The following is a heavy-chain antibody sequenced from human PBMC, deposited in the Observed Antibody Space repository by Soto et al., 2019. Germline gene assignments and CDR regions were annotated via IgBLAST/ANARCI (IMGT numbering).Heavy chain of an antibody. J-gene: IGHJ3*02. CDR2: IYYSGST. Sequence: QVQLQESGPGLVKPSQTLSLTCTVSGGSISSGDYYWSWIRQPPGKGLEWIGYIYYSGSTYYNPSLKSRVTIPVDTSKNQFSLKLSSVTAADTAVYYCARDHHYYDSWFTAFDIWGQGTMVTVSS. CDR3: ARDHHYYDSWFTAFDI. D-gene: IGHD3-22*01. CDR1: GGSISSGDYY. V-gene: IGHV4-30-4*01.